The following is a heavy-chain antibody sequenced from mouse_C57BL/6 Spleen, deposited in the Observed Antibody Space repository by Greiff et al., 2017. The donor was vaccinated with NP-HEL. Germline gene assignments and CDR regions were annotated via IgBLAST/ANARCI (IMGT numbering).Heavy chain of an antibody. J-gene: IGHJ2*01. V-gene: IGHV1-81*01. CDR3: ARSGNFFFDY. D-gene: IGHD3-1*01. CDR1: GYTFTSYG. Sequence: VQGVESGAELARPGASVKLSCKASGYTFTSYGISWVKQRTGQGLEWIGEIYPRSGNTYYNEKFKGKATLTADKSSSTAYMELRGLTSEDSAVYFCARSGNFFFDYWGQGTTLTVSS. CDR2: IYPRSGNT.